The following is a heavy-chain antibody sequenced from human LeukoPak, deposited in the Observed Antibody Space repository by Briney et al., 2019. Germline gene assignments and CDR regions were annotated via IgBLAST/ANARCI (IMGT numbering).Heavy chain of an antibody. D-gene: IGHD7-27*01. CDR3: ASRKLGNDY. V-gene: IGHV1-69*06. CDR1: GGTFSSYA. Sequence: GASVKVSCNASGGTFSSYAISWVRQAPGQGLEWMGGIIPIFGTANYAQKFQGRVTITADKSTSTAYMELSSLRSEDTAVYYCASRKLGNDYWGQGTLVTVSS. J-gene: IGHJ4*02. CDR2: IIPIFGTA.